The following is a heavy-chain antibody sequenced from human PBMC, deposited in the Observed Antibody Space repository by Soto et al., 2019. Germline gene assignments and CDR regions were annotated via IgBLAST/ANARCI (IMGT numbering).Heavy chain of an antibody. CDR1: GFTFSSYG. CDR2: ISYDGSNK. V-gene: IGHV3-30*18. CDR3: AKEDYYGSGSYYYYGMDV. J-gene: IGHJ6*02. Sequence: GGSLRLSCAASGFTFSSYGMHWVRQAPGKGLEWVAVISYDGSNKYYADSVKGRFTISRDNSKNTLYLQMNSLRAEDTAVYYCAKEDYYGSGSYYYYGMDVWGQGTKVTVSS. D-gene: IGHD3-10*01.